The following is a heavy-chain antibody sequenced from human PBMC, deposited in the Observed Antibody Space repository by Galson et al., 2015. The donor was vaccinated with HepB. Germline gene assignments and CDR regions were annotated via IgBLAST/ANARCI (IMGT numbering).Heavy chain of an antibody. V-gene: IGHV3-53*01. D-gene: IGHD2-15*01. CDR1: GFTVSNNH. Sequence: SLRLSCAASGFTVSNNHMNWVRQAPGKGLEWVSVIYSGGSTYYADSVKGRLTISRDNSKNTVFLQMNSLRAEDTAVYYCARENSGYCSDYTCPGGMDVWGQGTTVTVSS. J-gene: IGHJ6*02. CDR3: ARENSGYCSDYTCPGGMDV. CDR2: IYSGGST.